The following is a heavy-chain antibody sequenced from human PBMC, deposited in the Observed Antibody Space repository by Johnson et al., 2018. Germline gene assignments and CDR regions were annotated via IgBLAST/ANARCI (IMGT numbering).Heavy chain of an antibody. CDR3: ARVIDVETAILDYYYYYMDV. Sequence: EVQLLESGGGVVQPGGSLRLSCTASGFTFSYFWMSWVRQTPGKGLEWVANIKKDGNEKYYVDSVKGRFTVFRDNAKNSLFLQRNSLRAEDTAVYYCARVIDVETAILDYYYYYMDVWGKGTTVTVSS. CDR1: GFTFSYFW. D-gene: IGHD5-18*01. V-gene: IGHV3-7*01. CDR2: IKKDGNEK. J-gene: IGHJ6*03.